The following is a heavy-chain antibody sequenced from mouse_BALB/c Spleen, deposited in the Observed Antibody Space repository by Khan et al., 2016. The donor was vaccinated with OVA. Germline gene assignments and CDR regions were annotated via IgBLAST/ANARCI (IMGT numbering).Heavy chain of an antibody. CDR1: GYTFTSYT. Sequence: VQLQQSGAELARPGASVKMSCKASGYTFTSYTIHWIKERPGQGLEWIGYINPSNGYTNYNQKFKDKATLTTDKSSTPAYLTLSSLTSDDSAVYNCEGEGTYHRDDGWLAYWGQGTLVTVSA. CDR3: EGEGTYHRDDGWLAY. J-gene: IGHJ3*01. V-gene: IGHV1-4*01. CDR2: INPSNGYT. D-gene: IGHD2-14*01.